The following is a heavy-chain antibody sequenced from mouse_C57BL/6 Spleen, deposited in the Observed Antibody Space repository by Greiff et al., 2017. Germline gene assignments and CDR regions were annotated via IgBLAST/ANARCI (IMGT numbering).Heavy chain of an antibody. D-gene: IGHD1-1*02. J-gene: IGHJ2*01. CDR2: ISSGSSTI. Sequence: EVKLVESGGGLVKPGGSLKLSCAASGFTFSDYGMHWVRQAPEKGLEWVAYISSGSSTIYYADTVKGRFTISRDNAKNTLFLQVTGLRSEDTAMYYCARNGFDYWGQGTTLTVSS. V-gene: IGHV5-17*01. CDR3: ARNGFDY. CDR1: GFTFSDYG.